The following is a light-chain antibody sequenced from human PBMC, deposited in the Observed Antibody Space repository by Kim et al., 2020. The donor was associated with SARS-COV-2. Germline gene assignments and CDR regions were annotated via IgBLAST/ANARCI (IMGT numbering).Light chain of an antibody. CDR3: QQYGSSPQT. V-gene: IGKV3-20*01. J-gene: IGKJ1*01. CDR2: GAS. CDR1: QSVSNTY. Sequence: EIVLTQSPGTLSLSPGERATLSCRASQSVSNTYLAWYQQKPGQAPRLLIFGASSRATGIPDRFSGSGSGTDFTLTISRREPEDFAVYYCQQYGSSPQTFGQGTKVDIK.